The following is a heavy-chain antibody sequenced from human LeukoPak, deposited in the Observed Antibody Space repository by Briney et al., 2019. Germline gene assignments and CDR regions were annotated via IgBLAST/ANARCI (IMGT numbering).Heavy chain of an antibody. CDR2: IYYSGST. CDR1: GGSISSYY. J-gene: IGHJ4*02. D-gene: IGHD5-18*01. Sequence: SETLSLTCTVSGGSISSYYWSWIRQPPGKGLEWIGYIYYSGSTNYNPSLKSRVTISVDTSKNQFSLKLSSVTAADTAVYYCAREVYSYPDYWGQGTLVTVSS. CDR3: AREVYSYPDY. V-gene: IGHV4-59*01.